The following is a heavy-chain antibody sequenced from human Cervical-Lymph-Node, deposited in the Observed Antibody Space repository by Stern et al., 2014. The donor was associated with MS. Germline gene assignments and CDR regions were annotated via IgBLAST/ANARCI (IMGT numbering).Heavy chain of an antibody. V-gene: IGHV7-4-1*02. CDR1: GYTLTTYP. Sequence: VQLVESGSELKEPGASVKVSCKASGYTLTTYPMNWVRQAPGQGLEWMGWINTNTGNSTYAQGFTGRFVFSLDTSVSTAYLHISSLKAEDTAVYYCARDFVDTAMITRSDYLDSWGQGTLVTVSS. CDR2: INTNTGNS. CDR3: ARDFVDTAMITRSDYLDS. J-gene: IGHJ4*02. D-gene: IGHD5-18*01.